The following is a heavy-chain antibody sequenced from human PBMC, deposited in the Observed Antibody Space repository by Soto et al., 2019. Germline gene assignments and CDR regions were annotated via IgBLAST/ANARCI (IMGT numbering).Heavy chain of an antibody. D-gene: IGHD6-6*01. CDR2: ISAYNGDT. Sequence: ASVKVSCKTSGYTFTSHGISWVRWAPGRGLEWMGWISAYNGDTKYAQRVQDRVSMTTDTSISTAYMQLNSLKIDDTAVYYCAREVVETSSLWLDPWGQGTLVTVSS. CDR3: AREVVETSSLWLDP. V-gene: IGHV1-18*04. CDR1: GYTFTSHG. J-gene: IGHJ5*02.